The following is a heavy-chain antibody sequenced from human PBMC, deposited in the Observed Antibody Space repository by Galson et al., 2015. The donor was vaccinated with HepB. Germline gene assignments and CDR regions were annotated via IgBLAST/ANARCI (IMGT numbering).Heavy chain of an antibody. CDR3: AKGSYGDSYYFDY. CDR2: ISYDGSNK. V-gene: IGHV3-30*18. CDR1: GFTFSSYG. Sequence: SLRLSCAASGFTFSSYGMHWVRQAPGKGLEWVAVISYDGSNKYYADSVKGRFTISRDNSKNTLYLQMNSLRAEDTAVYYCAKGSYGDSYYFDYWGQGTLVTVSS. J-gene: IGHJ4*02. D-gene: IGHD4-17*01.